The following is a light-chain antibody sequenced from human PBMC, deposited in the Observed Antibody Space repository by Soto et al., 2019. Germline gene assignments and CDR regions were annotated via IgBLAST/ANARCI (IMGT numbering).Light chain of an antibody. J-gene: IGKJ4*01. CDR1: QGISRY. V-gene: IGKV1-9*01. Sequence: IQLTPSPSSLSASVGDRVTITCRASQGISRYLAWYQQKHGKAPKLLIYAASTLHSGVPSRFSGSGSGTDFTLTIRSLQPEYFATYYCQHLNSYPVTCGGGTKVDIK. CDR3: QHLNSYPVT. CDR2: AAS.